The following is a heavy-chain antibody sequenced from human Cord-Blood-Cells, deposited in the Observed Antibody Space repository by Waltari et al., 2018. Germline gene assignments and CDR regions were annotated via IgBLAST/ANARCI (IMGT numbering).Heavy chain of an antibody. CDR1: GFTFSSYS. V-gene: IGHV3-48*02. Sequence: VQLVASGGGLVQPGGSLRLSCAASGFTFSSYSMNWVRPAPGKGLEWVSYISSSSRTIYYAASVKGRFTISRDNAKNSRYLQMNSLRDEDTAVYYCASEAAADYWGQGALVTVSS. CDR2: ISSSSRTI. D-gene: IGHD6-13*01. J-gene: IGHJ4*02. CDR3: ASEAAADY.